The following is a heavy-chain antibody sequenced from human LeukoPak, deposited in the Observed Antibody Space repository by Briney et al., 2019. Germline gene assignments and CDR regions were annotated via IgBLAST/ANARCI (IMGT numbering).Heavy chain of an antibody. CDR1: GFTFKDYG. V-gene: IGHV3-9*01. J-gene: IGHJ6*02. Sequence: GGSLRLSCAATGFTFKDYGMHWVRKPPGKGLEWVSSINWNGGGTDYADSVKGRFTISRDNAKNSLYLQLSSLRPEDTALYYCAKHMRATNTYSFFGLDVWGQGTTVTVSS. D-gene: IGHD1-26*01. CDR3: AKHMRATNTYSFFGLDV. CDR2: INWNGGGT.